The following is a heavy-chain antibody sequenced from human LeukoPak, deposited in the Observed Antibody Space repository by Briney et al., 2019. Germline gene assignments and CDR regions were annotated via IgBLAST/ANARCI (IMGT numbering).Heavy chain of an antibody. D-gene: IGHD3-22*01. CDR1: GFTFSDYY. CDR2: ISSSGSTI. J-gene: IGHJ4*02. Sequence: GGSLRLSCAASGFTFSDYYMSWIRQAPGKGLEWVSYISSSGSTIYYADSVKGRFTISRDNAKNSLYLQMNSLRAEDTAVYYCARDKSYYDSSGYSFDYWGQGTLVTVSS. CDR3: ARDKSYYDSSGYSFDY. V-gene: IGHV3-11*01.